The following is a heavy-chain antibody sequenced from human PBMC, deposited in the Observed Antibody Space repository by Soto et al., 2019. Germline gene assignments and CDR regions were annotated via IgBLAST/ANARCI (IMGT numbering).Heavy chain of an antibody. V-gene: IGHV3-23*01. Sequence: GGSLRLSCEASGFTFSDYAMTWVRQAPGKGLEWVSAISGSGASIYYADSVKGRFAISRDNSRNTLYLHMNSLRADDTAVYYCARGNSLIVVVTANFDCWGQGTLVTVSS. CDR3: ARGNSLIVVVTANFDC. CDR1: GFTFSDYA. D-gene: IGHD3-22*01. CDR2: ISGSGASI. J-gene: IGHJ4*02.